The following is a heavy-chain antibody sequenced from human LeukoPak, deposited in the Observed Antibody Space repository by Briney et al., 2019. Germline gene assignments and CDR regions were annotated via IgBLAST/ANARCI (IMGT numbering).Heavy chain of an antibody. J-gene: IGHJ4*02. D-gene: IGHD2-15*01. CDR2: ITSSSSSI. CDR3: ARDYCSGGRCYSVDY. CDR1: GLTFSSYS. Sequence: GGSLRLSCAASGLTFSSYSLNWVRQAPGKGLEWVSYITSSSSSIYYADSVKGRFTISRDNAKNSLYLQMNSLRAEDTAMYYCARDYCSGGRCYSVDYWGQGTLVTVSS. V-gene: IGHV3-48*04.